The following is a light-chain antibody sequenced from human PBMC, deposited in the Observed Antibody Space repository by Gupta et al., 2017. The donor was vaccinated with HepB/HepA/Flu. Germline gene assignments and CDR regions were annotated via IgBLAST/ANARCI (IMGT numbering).Light chain of an antibody. CDR1: HSVSSN. J-gene: IGKJ4*01. CDR3: QQYDNWPLT. V-gene: IGKV3-15*01. CDR2: GIS. Sequence: EIVMTQSPATLSVSPGERGTLSCRASHSVSSNLAWYQQKPGQAPRLLIYGISTRATGIPARLSGSGSGTEFTLTISSLQSEDFAVYYCQQYDNWPLTFGGGTKVEIK.